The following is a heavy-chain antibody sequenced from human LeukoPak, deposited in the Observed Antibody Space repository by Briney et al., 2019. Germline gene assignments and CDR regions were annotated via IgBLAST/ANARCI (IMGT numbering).Heavy chain of an antibody. Sequence: ASVKVSCKASGYTFTSYGISWVRQAPGQGLEWMGWISAYNGNTNYAQKLQGRGTMTTDTSTSTAYMELRSLRSDDTAVYYCARDGSDIVVVPAVAPFDYWGQGTLVTVSS. V-gene: IGHV1-18*01. J-gene: IGHJ4*02. CDR2: ISAYNGNT. D-gene: IGHD2-2*01. CDR3: ARDGSDIVVVPAVAPFDY. CDR1: GYTFTSYG.